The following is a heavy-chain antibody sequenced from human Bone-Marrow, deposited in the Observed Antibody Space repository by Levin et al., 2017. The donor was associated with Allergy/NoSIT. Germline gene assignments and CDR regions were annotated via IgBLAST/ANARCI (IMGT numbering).Heavy chain of an antibody. J-gene: IGHJ4*02. Sequence: SETLSLTCTVSGGSISSGGYYWSWIRQHPGKGLEWIGYIDYSGTTYYNPSLKSRLTITKDTSKKQFSLQLSSVTAADTAVYYCARLDSTWYTPYYFDHWGQGTLVTVSS. CDR3: ARLDSTWYTPYYFDH. CDR2: IDYSGTT. V-gene: IGHV4-31*03. CDR1: GGSISSGGYY. D-gene: IGHD6-13*01.